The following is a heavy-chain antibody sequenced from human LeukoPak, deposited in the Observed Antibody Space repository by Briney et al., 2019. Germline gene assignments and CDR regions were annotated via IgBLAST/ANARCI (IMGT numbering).Heavy chain of an antibody. V-gene: IGHV3-7*01. CDR3: AKGTRTDSCYSCYDF. CDR2: IKQDESEK. CDR1: GFTLSSYC. D-gene: IGHD2-15*01. J-gene: IGHJ4*02. Sequence: GGSLRLSCVVSGFTLSSYCMSWFRQAPGKGLEWVANIKQDESEKYYVDSVKGRFTISRDNARNSLYLQMNSLRAEDTAVYYCAKGTRTDSCYSCYDFWGQGTLVTVSS.